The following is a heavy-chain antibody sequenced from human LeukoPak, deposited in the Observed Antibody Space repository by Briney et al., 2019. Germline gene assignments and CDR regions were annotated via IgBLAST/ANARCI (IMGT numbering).Heavy chain of an antibody. CDR2: INSDGSST. V-gene: IGHV3-74*01. D-gene: IGHD3-22*01. Sequence: GGSLRLSCAASGFTFSSYWMHWVRQAPGKGLVWASRINSDGSSTRYADSVKGRFTISRDNAKNTLYLQMNSLRAEDTAVYYCARSHYYDSSGYLSYYYGMDVWGQGTTVTVSS. CDR1: GFTFSSYW. J-gene: IGHJ6*02. CDR3: ARSHYYDSSGYLSYYYGMDV.